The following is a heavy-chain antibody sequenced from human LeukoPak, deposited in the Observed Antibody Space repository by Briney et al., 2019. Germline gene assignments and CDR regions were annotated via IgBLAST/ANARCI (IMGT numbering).Heavy chain of an antibody. J-gene: IGHJ5*02. CDR2: ISSSSSTI. Sequence: PGGSLRFSCVASGFTFRSYSMNWVRQAPGKGLEWVSYISSSSSTIYYADSVKGRFTISRDNAKNSLYLQMNSLRAEDTAVYYCARCGGYYYGSGSRPKLCYNWFDPWGQGTLVTVSS. CDR3: ARCGGYYYGSGSRPKLCYNWFDP. D-gene: IGHD3-10*01. V-gene: IGHV3-48*01. CDR1: GFTFRSYS.